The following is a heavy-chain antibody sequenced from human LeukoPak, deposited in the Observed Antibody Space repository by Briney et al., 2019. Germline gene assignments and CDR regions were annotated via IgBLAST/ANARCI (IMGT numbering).Heavy chain of an antibody. CDR2: IYDSGST. J-gene: IGHJ4*02. CDR3: ARGPTYYDSIGYPTYYFDY. D-gene: IGHD3-22*01. CDR1: SGSISSYY. Sequence: PSETLSLTCTVSSGSISSYYWSWIRQPPGKGLEWIGYIYDSGSTSYNPSLKSRVTISVDTSKKQFSLKLTSVTAADTAVYYCARGPTYYDSIGYPTYYFDYWGQGTLVTVSS. V-gene: IGHV4-59*01.